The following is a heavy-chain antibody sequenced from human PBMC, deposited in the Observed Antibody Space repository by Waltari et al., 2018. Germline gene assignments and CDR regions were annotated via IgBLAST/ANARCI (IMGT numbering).Heavy chain of an antibody. V-gene: IGHV4-38-2*02. D-gene: IGHD2-15*01. Sequence: QVQLQESGPGLVKPSETLSLTCAVSGYSISSGYYWGWHRQPPGKGLEWIGSIYHSGSTYYNPSLKNRVTISVDTSKNQFSLKLSSVTAADTAVYYCARDPRYCSGGSCYNWSFDYWGQGTLVTVSS. CDR3: ARDPRYCSGGSCYNWSFDY. CDR1: GYSISSGYY. CDR2: IYHSGST. J-gene: IGHJ4*02.